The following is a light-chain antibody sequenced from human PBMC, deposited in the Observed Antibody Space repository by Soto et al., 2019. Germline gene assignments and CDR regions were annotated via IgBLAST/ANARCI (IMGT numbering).Light chain of an antibody. V-gene: IGKV1-39*01. Sequence: DIQMTQSPSSLSASVGDRVTITCRASQTISSYLNWYQQKPGKAPKLLIYAASSLQSGVPSRFSGFGSGTDFTLTISSLQPEDFATYYCQQTYSTLITFGQGTRLEIK. CDR1: QTISSY. J-gene: IGKJ5*01. CDR2: AAS. CDR3: QQTYSTLIT.